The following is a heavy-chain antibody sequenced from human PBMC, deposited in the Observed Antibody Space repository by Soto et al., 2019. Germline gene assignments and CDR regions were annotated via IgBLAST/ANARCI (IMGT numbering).Heavy chain of an antibody. CDR2: IYPGDSDT. D-gene: IGHD2-15*01. CDR3: ARLDGCCSGGSCYWFDP. J-gene: IGHJ5*02. Sequence: GESLKISCKGSGYSFTSYWIGWVRQMPGKGLEWMGIIYPGDSDTRYSPSFQGQVTISADKSISTAYLQWSSLKASDTAMYYCARLDGCCSGGSCYWFDPWGQGTLVTVSS. V-gene: IGHV5-51*01. CDR1: GYSFTSYW.